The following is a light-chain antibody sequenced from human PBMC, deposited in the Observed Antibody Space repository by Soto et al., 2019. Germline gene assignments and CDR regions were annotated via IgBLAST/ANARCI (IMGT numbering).Light chain of an antibody. CDR1: QDISNY. V-gene: IGKV1-33*01. J-gene: IGKJ2*01. CDR3: QQYDNLPYT. CDR2: EAS. Sequence: DTQMTQSPSSLSASVGDRVTITCQASQDISNYLNWYQQKPGKAPKLLIFEASNLETGVPSSFSGSGSGTDFSFTISSLQPEDIATYYCQQYDNLPYTFGQGTKLEIK.